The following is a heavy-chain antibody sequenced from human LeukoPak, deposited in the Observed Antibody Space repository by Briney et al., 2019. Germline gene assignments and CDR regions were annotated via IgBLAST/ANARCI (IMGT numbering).Heavy chain of an antibody. V-gene: IGHV3-48*01. D-gene: IGHD3-22*01. Sequence: GGSLRLSCAASGFTFSSYSMNWVRQAPGKGLERVSYISSSSSTIYYADSVKGRFTISRDNAKNSLYLQMNSLRAEDTAVYYCARDAPYYYDSSGLDYWGQGTLVTVSS. J-gene: IGHJ4*02. CDR1: GFTFSSYS. CDR3: ARDAPYYYDSSGLDY. CDR2: ISSSSSTI.